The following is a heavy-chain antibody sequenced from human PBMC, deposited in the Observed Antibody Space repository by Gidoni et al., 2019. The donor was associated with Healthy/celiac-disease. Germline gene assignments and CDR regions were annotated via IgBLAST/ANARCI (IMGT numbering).Heavy chain of an antibody. CDR3: ARGRSVVVAARRFDY. CDR1: GGSFSGYY. Sequence: QVQLQQWGAGPLKPSETLSLTRAVYGGSFSGYYWSWIRQPPGKGLEWIGEINHSGSTNYNPSLKSRVTISVDTSKNQFSLKLSSVTAADTAVYYCARGRSVVVAARRFDYWGQGTLVTVSS. D-gene: IGHD2-15*01. V-gene: IGHV4-34*01. J-gene: IGHJ4*02. CDR2: INHSGST.